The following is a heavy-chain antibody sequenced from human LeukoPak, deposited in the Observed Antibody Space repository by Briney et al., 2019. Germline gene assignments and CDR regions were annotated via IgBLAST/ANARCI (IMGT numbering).Heavy chain of an antibody. D-gene: IGHD3-22*01. CDR3: ARTSDSSGYHVYYFDY. CDR1: GGSISSYY. Sequence: SETLSLTCAVYGGSISSYYWSWIRQPPGKGLEWIGYIYYSGSTNYNPSLKSRVTISVDTSKNQFSLKLSSVTAADTAVYYCARTSDSSGYHVYYFDYWGQGTLVTVSS. CDR2: IYYSGST. V-gene: IGHV4-59*01. J-gene: IGHJ4*02.